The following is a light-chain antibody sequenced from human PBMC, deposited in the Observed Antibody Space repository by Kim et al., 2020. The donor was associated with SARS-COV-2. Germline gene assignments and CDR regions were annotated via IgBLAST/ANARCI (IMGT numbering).Light chain of an antibody. V-gene: IGKV4-1*01. Sequence: SATINCKSSQSVLYSSNNKNYLAWYQQKPGQPPKLLIYWASTRESGVPDRFSGSGSGTDFPLTISSLRAEDVAVYYCQQYYSTPHTFGQGTKLEI. CDR3: QQYYSTPHT. CDR1: QSVLYSSNNKNY. CDR2: WAS. J-gene: IGKJ2*01.